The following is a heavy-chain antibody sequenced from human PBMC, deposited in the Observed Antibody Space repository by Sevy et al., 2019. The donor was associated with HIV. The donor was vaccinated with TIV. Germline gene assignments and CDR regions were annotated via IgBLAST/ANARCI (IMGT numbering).Heavy chain of an antibody. Sequence: QSQTLSLTCAISGDSVSSNNAAWNWIRQSPSRGLEWLGRTFYRSNWYNDYAVSVKGRITINPDTSKNQLSLQLTSVTPEDTAVYYCARDGLTYGGMDVWGQGTTVTVSS. CDR1: GDSVSSNNAA. J-gene: IGHJ6*02. CDR3: ARDGLTYGGMDV. V-gene: IGHV6-1*01. CDR2: TFYRSNWYN. D-gene: IGHD1-20*01.